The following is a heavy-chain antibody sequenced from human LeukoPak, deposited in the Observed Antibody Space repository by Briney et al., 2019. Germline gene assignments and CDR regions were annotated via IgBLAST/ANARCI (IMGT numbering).Heavy chain of an antibody. V-gene: IGHV3-48*03. CDR3: ARESLRFLEWLLYDY. CDR1: GFTFSSYE. J-gene: IGHJ4*02. D-gene: IGHD3-3*01. CDR2: ISSSGSTI. Sequence: PGGSLRLSCAASGFTFSSYEMNWVRQAPGKGLEWVSYISSSGSTIYYADSVKGRFTISRDSAKNSLYLQMNSLRAEDTAVYYCARESLRFLEWLLYDYWGQGTLVTVSS.